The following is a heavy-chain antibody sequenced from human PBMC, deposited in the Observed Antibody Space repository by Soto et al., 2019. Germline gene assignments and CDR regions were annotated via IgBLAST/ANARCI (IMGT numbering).Heavy chain of an antibody. Sequence: ASVKVSCKASGYTFTGYYMHWVRQAPGQGLEWMGWISPDNGVTNYAQKFQGRVTMTRDTSTSTAYIELSRLTSDDTAVYYCARDSRSGYAYHSYAYSGQGALVTVS. CDR1: GYTFTGYY. D-gene: IGHD5-12*01. CDR3: ARDSRSGYAYHSYAY. V-gene: IGHV1-2*02. CDR2: ISPDNGVT. J-gene: IGHJ4*02.